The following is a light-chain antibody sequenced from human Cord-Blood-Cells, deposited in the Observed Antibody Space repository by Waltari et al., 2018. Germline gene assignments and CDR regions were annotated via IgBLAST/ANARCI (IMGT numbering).Light chain of an antibody. CDR2: DVS. CDR1: SSDVGGYNY. CDR3: SSYTSSSTFNWV. V-gene: IGLV2-14*01. Sequence: QSALTQPASVSGSPGQSITISCTGTSSDVGGYNYVSWYQQHPGKAPQRMIYDVSKRPSGVSIRFSGSKSGNTASLTLSGLQAEDEADYYCSSYTSSSTFNWVFGGGTKLTVL. J-gene: IGLJ3*02.